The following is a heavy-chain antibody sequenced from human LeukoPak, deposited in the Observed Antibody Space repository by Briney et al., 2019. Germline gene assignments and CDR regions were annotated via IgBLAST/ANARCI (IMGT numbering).Heavy chain of an antibody. J-gene: IGHJ4*02. CDR2: ITSRGEST. CDR3: ARDRXXYYGSDGHYYRXXGDY. V-gene: IGHV3-23*01. D-gene: IGHD3-22*01. Sequence: GGSLRLSCAASGFTFSIYAMSWVRQAPGKGLQWVSSITSRGESTWYVDSVKGRFTITRDNSENTLYLQMHSLRAEDTAVYYCARDRXXYYGSDGHYYRXXGDYWGRGXXXTXXS. CDR1: GFTFSIYA.